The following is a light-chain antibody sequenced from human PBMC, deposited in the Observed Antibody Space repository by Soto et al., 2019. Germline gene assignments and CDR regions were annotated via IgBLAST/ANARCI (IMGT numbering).Light chain of an antibody. V-gene: IGKV1-17*01. Sequence: IQLTQSPSSLSASVGDRVTITCRASQVITNDLGWYQQKPGKAPRSLIYAASSLQSGVPSRFRGSGSGTEFTLTISRLQPEDFETYYCLQHNTSPWTFGQGTKVDIK. CDR3: LQHNTSPWT. CDR1: QVITND. CDR2: AAS. J-gene: IGKJ1*01.